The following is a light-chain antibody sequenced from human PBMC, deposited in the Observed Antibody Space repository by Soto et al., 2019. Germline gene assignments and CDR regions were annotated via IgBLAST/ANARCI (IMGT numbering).Light chain of an antibody. V-gene: IGLV1-47*01. CDR2: RNN. J-gene: IGLJ1*01. CDR1: SSNIGNNY. CDR3: SSYTSSSTLYV. Sequence: QSVLTQPPSASGTPGQRVTISCSGSSSNIGNNYVYWYQQFPGTAPKVLIYRNNQRPSGVPDRFSGSKSGTSASLAISGLRSEDEADYYCSSYTSSSTLYVFGTGTKLTVL.